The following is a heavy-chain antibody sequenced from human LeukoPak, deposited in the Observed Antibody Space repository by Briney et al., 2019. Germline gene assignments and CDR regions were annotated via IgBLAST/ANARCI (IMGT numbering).Heavy chain of an antibody. CDR1: GGSISSYY. J-gene: IGHJ4*02. CDR3: ARHTTMAHFDY. Sequence: PSETLSLTCTVSGGSISSYYWSWIRQPPGKGLEWIGYIYYSGSTNYNPSLKSRVTISVDTSKNQFSLKLSSVTAADTAVYYCARHTTMAHFDYWGQGALVTVSS. CDR2: IYYSGST. V-gene: IGHV4-59*01. D-gene: IGHD5-18*01.